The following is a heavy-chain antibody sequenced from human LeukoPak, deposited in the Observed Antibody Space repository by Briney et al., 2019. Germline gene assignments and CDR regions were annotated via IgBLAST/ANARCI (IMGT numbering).Heavy chain of an antibody. Sequence: GGSLRLSCAASGFTFSSYWMNWARQAPGKGLEWVASINHNGNVNYYVDSVKGRFTISRDNAKNTLYLQMNSLRAEDTAVYYCARGRGWYAAWYFDYWGQGTLVTVSS. CDR1: GFTFSSYW. CDR3: ARGRGWYAAWYFDY. CDR2: INHNGNVN. V-gene: IGHV3-7*01. J-gene: IGHJ4*02. D-gene: IGHD6-19*01.